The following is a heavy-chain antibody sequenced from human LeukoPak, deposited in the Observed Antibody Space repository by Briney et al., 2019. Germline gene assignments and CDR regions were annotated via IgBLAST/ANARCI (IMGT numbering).Heavy chain of an antibody. V-gene: IGHV3-11*04. CDR2: ISSSGSTI. CDR3: ASPPLVAKVVTTSSDY. Sequence: PGGSLRLSCAASGFTFSDYYMSWIRQAPGKGLEWVSYISSSGSTIYYADSVKGRFTISRDNAKNSLYLQMNSLRAEDTAVYYCASPPLVAKVVTTSSDYWGQGTLVTVSS. CDR1: GFTFSDYY. D-gene: IGHD3-22*01. J-gene: IGHJ4*02.